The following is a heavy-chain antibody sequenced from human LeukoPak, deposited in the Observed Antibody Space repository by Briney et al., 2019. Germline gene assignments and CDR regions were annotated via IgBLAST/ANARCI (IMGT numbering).Heavy chain of an antibody. J-gene: IGHJ4*02. D-gene: IGHD1/OR15-1a*01. CDR2: ISGSGGGT. Sequence: GGSLRLPCAASGFTFSNYAMTWVRQAPGKGLEWVSTISGSGGGTYYADSVKGRFTISRDNSKNTLYLQMNSLRAEDTAVYYCAKGSTTPGIFDYWGQGTLVTVSS. CDR3: AKGSTTPGIFDY. V-gene: IGHV3-23*01. CDR1: GFTFSNYA.